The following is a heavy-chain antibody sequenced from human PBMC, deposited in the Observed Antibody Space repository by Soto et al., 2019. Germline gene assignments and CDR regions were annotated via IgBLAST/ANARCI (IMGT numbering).Heavy chain of an antibody. J-gene: IGHJ4*02. V-gene: IGHV3-74*01. CDR1: GFTFSNYW. Sequence: PGGSLRLSCAASGFTFSNYWIHWVRQAPGKGLVWVSRINTDGIYTSYADSVKGRFTISRDNAQNTLNLQMNSLRAEDTAVYYCSRDNKWLDYLGQGTLVTFCS. CDR2: INTDGIYT. D-gene: IGHD2-8*01. CDR3: SRDNKWLDY.